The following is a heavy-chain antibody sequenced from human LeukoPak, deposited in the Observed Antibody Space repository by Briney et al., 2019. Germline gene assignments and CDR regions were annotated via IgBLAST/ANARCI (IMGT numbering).Heavy chain of an antibody. V-gene: IGHV4-4*07. CDR1: GGYIHTYY. D-gene: IGHD5-18*01. CDR2: ANVGGHR. J-gene: IGHJ4*02. CDR3: ARDREHSYGSDFGH. Sequence: SETLSLTCTVSGGYIHTYYWAWIRQPAGKGLEGVGRANVGGHRDYNPSLKSRVSMSIDESANQFSLNLMSVTAADTAVYYCARDREHSYGSDFGHWGQGILVTVSA.